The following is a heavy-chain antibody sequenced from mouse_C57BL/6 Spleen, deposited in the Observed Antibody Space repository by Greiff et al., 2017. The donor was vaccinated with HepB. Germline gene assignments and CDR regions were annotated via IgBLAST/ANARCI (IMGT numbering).Heavy chain of an antibody. CDR1: GYTFTSYW. J-gene: IGHJ4*01. V-gene: IGHV1-52*01. D-gene: IGHD1-1*01. CDR2: IDPSDSET. Sequence: QVQLQQPGAELVRPGSSVKLSCKASGYTFTSYWMHWVKQRPIQGLEWIGNIDPSDSETHYNQKFKDKATLTVDKSSSTAYMQLSSLTSEDSAVYYCAKSIRSYYAMDYWGQGTSVTVSS. CDR3: AKSIRSYYAMDY.